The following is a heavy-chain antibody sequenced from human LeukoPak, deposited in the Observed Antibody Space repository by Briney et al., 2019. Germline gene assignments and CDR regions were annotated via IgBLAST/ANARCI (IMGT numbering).Heavy chain of an antibody. D-gene: IGHD6-13*01. CDR3: AGYSSSWSSFDY. CDR2: IYSGGST. V-gene: IGHV3-66*01. CDR1: GFTVSSND. Sequence: PEGSLRLSCAASGFTVSSNDMSWVRQAPGKGLEWVSVIYSGGSTYYADSVKGRFTISRDNSKNTLYLQMNSLRAEDTAVYYCAGYSSSWSSFDYWGQGTLVTVSS. J-gene: IGHJ4*02.